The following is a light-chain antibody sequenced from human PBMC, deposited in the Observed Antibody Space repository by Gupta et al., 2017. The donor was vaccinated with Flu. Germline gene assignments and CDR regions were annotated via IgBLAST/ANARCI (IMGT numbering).Light chain of an antibody. J-gene: IGLJ3*02. V-gene: IGLV1-40*01. Sequence: QSVLTYPTAVSQAPGQGGTISCTGSCSNIWAGDDVHCYQQLPGPAPKLLIYGNSNRPSGVPDRFSGSKSGTSDSLAITGLQAEDEADYYCQSYDCSLSGSGVLGGGTKLTVL. CDR2: GNS. CDR3: QSYDCSLSGSGV. CDR1: CSNIWAGDD.